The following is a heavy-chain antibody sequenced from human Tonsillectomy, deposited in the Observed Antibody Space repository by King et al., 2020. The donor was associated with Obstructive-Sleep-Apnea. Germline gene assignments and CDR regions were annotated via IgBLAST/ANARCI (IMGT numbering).Heavy chain of an antibody. CDR3: AGARIDMTTVSDFDY. J-gene: IGHJ4*02. D-gene: IGHD4-11*01. V-gene: IGHV4-59*01. Sequence: QLQESGPGLVKPSETLSLTCTVSGGSISSYYWSWIRQPPGKGLEWIGYIYYSGNTIYNPSLKRRVTISEDTSKNQFSLNLSSVTAADTAVDYCAGARIDMTTVSDFDYWGQGTLVTVSS. CDR1: GGSISSYY. CDR2: IYYSGNT.